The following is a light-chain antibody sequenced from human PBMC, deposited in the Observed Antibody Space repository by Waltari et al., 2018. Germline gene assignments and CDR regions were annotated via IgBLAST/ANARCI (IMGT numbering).Light chain of an antibody. J-gene: IGLJ2*01. CDR3: AAWDDSLSGPV. Sequence: QSVLTQPPSASGAPGQRVTISCSGTSSNIGSNTVTWYQQIPGTPPGLRIYNNNQRTAGVPDRISGAKAGTSASLAISGLQSEDEADYYCAAWDDSLSGPVFGGGTKLTVL. CDR1: SSNIGSNT. V-gene: IGLV1-44*01. CDR2: NNN.